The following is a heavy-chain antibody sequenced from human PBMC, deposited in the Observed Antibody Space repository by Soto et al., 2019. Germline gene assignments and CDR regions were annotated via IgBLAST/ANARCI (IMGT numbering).Heavy chain of an antibody. CDR1: GYTFTSYV. CDR2: INADNGNT. CDR3: AREEALRLRGSDNYYYYGMDV. D-gene: IGHD5-12*01. V-gene: IGHV1-3*05. Sequence: QVQLVQSGAEEKKPGASVKVSCKTSGYTFTSYVMHWVRQAPGQRLEWMGWINADNGNTKYSQKFQGRVTITRDTSAITASMELSSLRSEDTAMYYCAREEALRLRGSDNYYYYGMDVWGQGTTVTVSS. J-gene: IGHJ6*02.